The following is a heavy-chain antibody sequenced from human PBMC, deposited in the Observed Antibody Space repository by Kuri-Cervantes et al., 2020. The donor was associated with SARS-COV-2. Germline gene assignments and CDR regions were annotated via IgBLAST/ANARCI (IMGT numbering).Heavy chain of an antibody. J-gene: IGHJ6*02. V-gene: IGHV1-2*04. CDR1: GYTFTGYY. CDR2: INPNSCGT. CDR3: ARGVTPNYGMDV. D-gene: IGHD2-21*02. Sequence: ASVKVSCKASGYTFTGYYMHWVRQALGQGLEWMGWINPNSCGTNYAQKFQGWVIMTRDTSLSTAYMELSRLRSDDTAVYYCARGVTPNYGMDVWGQGTTVTVSS.